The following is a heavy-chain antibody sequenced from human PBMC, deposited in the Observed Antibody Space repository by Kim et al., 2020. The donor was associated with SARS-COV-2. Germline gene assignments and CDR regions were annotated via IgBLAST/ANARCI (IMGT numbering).Heavy chain of an antibody. CDR1: GFTVSSNY. CDR3: ARGWFGEAPTPSFDY. CDR2: IYSGGST. V-gene: IGHV3-66*02. Sequence: GGSLRLSCAASGFTVSSNYMSWVRQAPGKGLEWVSVIYSGGSTYYADSVKGRFTISRDNSKNTLYLQMNSLRAEDTAVYYCARGWFGEAPTPSFDYWGQGTLVTVSS. J-gene: IGHJ4*02. D-gene: IGHD3-10*01.